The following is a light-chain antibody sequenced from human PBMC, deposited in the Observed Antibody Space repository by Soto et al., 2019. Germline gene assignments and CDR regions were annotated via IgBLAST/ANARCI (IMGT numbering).Light chain of an antibody. J-gene: IGKJ4*01. CDR1: QGIGVY. CDR2: AAS. Sequence: DIQMTQSPSSLSASLGDRVTITCRASQGIGVYLAWFQQKPGNVPKLLIYAASTLQSGVPSRFSGSGSGTXXTXTXSSXXXXDVATYYCQKYNSAPLTFGGGTKVEIK. CDR3: QKYNSAPLT. V-gene: IGKV1-27*01.